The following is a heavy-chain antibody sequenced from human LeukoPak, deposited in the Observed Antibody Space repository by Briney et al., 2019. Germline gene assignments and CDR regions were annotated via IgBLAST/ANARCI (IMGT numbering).Heavy chain of an antibody. J-gene: IGHJ5*02. CDR1: GGTFSSYA. D-gene: IGHD2-15*01. V-gene: IGHV1-69*06. CDR3: ARDVDIVVVVAASQKGHNWFDP. Sequence: ASVKVSYKASGGTFSSYAISWVRQAPGQGLEWMGRIIPIFGTVNYAQKFQGRVTITADKSTSTAYMELSSLRSEDTAVYYCARDVDIVVVVAASQKGHNWFDPWGQGTLVTVSS. CDR2: IIPIFGTV.